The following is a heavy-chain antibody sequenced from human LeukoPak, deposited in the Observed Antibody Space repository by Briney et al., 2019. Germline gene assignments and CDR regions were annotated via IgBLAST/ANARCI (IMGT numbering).Heavy chain of an antibody. CDR3: ARIPVGASYFDY. J-gene: IGHJ4*02. CDR1: GGSISSGSYY. CDR2: IYTSGST. Sequence: PSETLSLTCTVSGGSISSGSYYWSWIRQPAGKGLEWIGRIYTSGSTNYNPSLKSRVTISVDTSKNQFSLKLSSVTAADTAVYYRARIPVGASYFDYWGQGTLVTVSS. D-gene: IGHD1-26*01. V-gene: IGHV4-61*02.